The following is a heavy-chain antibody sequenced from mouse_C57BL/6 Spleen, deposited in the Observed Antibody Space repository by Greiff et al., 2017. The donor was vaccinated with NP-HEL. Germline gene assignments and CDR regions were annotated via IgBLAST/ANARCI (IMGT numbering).Heavy chain of an antibody. V-gene: IGHV1-20*01. CDR2: INPYNGDT. CDR1: GYSFTGYF. D-gene: IGHD1-1*01. J-gene: IGHJ2*01. CDR3: ARSDYYGSAFDY. Sequence: EVQLQESGPELVKPGDSVKISCKASGYSFTGYFMNWVMQSHGKSLEWIGRINPYNGDTFYNQKFKGKATLTVDKSSSTAHMELRSLTSEDSAVYYCARSDYYGSAFDYWGQGTTLTVSS.